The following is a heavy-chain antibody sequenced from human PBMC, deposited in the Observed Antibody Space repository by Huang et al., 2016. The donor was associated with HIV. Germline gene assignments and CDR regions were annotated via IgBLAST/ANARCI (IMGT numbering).Heavy chain of an antibody. Sequence: QVQLVQSGAEVKKPGSSVKVSCKASGGTFSSYAISGVRQAPGQGIEWMGGIIPICGTANYAQKFQGRVTITADESTSTAYMELSSLRSEDTAVYYCARVESRRYYDSSGYYYWGQGTLVTVSS. CDR3: ARVESRRYYDSSGYYY. J-gene: IGHJ4*02. CDR2: IIPICGTA. D-gene: IGHD3-22*01. V-gene: IGHV1-69*01. CDR1: GGTFSSYA.